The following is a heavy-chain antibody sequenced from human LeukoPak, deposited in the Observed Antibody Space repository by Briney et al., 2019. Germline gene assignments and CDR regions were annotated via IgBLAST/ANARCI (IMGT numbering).Heavy chain of an antibody. V-gene: IGHV3-74*03. CDR2: IDNDGGST. Sequence: GGSLRLSCAASGFTFHSYWMHWVRQAPGKGLVWVSRIDNDGGSTTYADSVKGRFTISRDNSENTLYLQMNSLRAEDTAVYYCAQDLRLASFGYWGQGTLVTVSS. CDR3: AQDLRLASFGY. D-gene: IGHD5-12*01. CDR1: GFTFHSYW. J-gene: IGHJ4*02.